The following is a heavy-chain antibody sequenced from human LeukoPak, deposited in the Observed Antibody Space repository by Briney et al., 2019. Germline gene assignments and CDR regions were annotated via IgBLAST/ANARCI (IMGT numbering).Heavy chain of an antibody. CDR1: GFTFSSYA. V-gene: IGHV3-23*01. Sequence: GGSLRLSCAASGFTFSSYAMKWVRQAPGKGLEWVSTISGSGASTYYADSVKGRFTISRDNSQNTVYLQMNSLRAEDTAVYYCAKMYYDILTGPAFDYWGQGTLVTVSS. D-gene: IGHD3-9*01. J-gene: IGHJ4*02. CDR2: ISGSGAST. CDR3: AKMYYDILTGPAFDY.